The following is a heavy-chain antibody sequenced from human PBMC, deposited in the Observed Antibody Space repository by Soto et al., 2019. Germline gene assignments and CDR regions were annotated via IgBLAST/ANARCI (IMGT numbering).Heavy chain of an antibody. CDR3: SKAGNISPSPGMDV. CDR1: GFTFSTYA. CDR2: ISGSGGRT. V-gene: IGHV3-23*01. D-gene: IGHD6-6*01. J-gene: IGHJ6*02. Sequence: GGSLRLSCAASGFTFSTYAMSWVRQAPGKGLEWVSGISGSGGRTYYADSVKGRLTVSRDNSNNTLYLQMNSLRAEDTAVYYCSKAGNISPSPGMDVWGQGTTVTVSS.